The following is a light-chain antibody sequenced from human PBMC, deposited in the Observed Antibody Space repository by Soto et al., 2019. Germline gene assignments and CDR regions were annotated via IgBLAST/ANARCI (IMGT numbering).Light chain of an antibody. J-gene: IGLJ2*01. CDR3: GTWDSSLSAVV. CDR1: SSNIGNNY. V-gene: IGLV1-51*01. CDR2: DSN. Sequence: QSVLTQPPSVSAAPGQTVTISCSGSSSNIGNNYVSWYQQFPGTAPKLLIYDSNKRPSEIPDRFSGSKSGTSATLGITGLQTGDEADYYCGTWDSSLSAVVFGGGTKLTVL.